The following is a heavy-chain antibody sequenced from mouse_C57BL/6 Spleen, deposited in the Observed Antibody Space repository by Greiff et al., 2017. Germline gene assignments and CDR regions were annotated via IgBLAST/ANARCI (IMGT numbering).Heavy chain of an antibody. J-gene: IGHJ2*01. Sequence: QVQLQQSGAELARPGASVKLSCKASGYTFTSSGISWVKQRTGQGLEWIGEIYPRSGNTYYNEKFKGKATLTADKSSSTAYMELRSLTSEDSAVYFCARCNYDYDFNYWGQGTTLTVSS. V-gene: IGHV1-81*01. CDR3: ARCNYDYDFNY. CDR1: GYTFTSSG. D-gene: IGHD2-4*01. CDR2: IYPRSGNT.